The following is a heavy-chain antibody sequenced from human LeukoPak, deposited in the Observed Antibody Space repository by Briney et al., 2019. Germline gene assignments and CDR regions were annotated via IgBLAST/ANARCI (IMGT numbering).Heavy chain of an antibody. CDR2: ISGSGIST. V-gene: IGHV3-23*01. CDR3: AKYITATTNSYYYYMDV. D-gene: IGHD4-11*01. Sequence: GGSLRLSCAASGFSFTNCAVAWVREAPGKGLEWVSAISGSGISTYYADSVKGRFTISRDNSINTVYIQMNSLRAEDTAVYYCAKYITATTNSYYYYMDVWGKGTTVTISS. J-gene: IGHJ6*03. CDR1: GFSFTNCA.